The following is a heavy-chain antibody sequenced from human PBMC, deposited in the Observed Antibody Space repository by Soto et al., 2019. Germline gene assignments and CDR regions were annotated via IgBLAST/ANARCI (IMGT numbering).Heavy chain of an antibody. CDR2: FYPGDSTS. D-gene: IGHD2-15*01. CDR3: ARIIGYCRNNDCSWTFDV. CDR1: GYSFISYW. J-gene: IGHJ3*01. V-gene: IGHV5-51*01. Sequence: GESLKISCKTSGYSFISYWVAWVRQLPGKGLEWMGTFYPGDSTSTYSPSFQGQVTISVDTSITTAYLQLNSLRASDTAMYYCARIIGYCRNNDCSWTFDVWGQGTMVTVSS.